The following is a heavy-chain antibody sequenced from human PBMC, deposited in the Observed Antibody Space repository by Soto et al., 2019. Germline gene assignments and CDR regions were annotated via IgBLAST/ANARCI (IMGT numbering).Heavy chain of an antibody. V-gene: IGHV1-2*02. CDR3: ARESGGATATLDYYYFYMDV. Sequence: QVQLVQSGAEVRKPGASVTVSCRSSGDSFNDYYIHWVRQAPGQGLEWMGWINPNSGVTKYAQKFQGGVSMTRYTSIRTVYMQLSRLRSDDTAVYYCARESGGATATLDYYYFYMDVWGTGTTVTVSS. D-gene: IGHD5-12*01. CDR1: GDSFNDYY. CDR2: INPNSGVT. J-gene: IGHJ6*03.